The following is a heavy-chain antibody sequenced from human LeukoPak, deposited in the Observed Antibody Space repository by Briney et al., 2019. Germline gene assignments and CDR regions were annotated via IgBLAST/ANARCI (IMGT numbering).Heavy chain of an antibody. D-gene: IGHD5-18*01. CDR3: ARGHTYGYGVDV. V-gene: IGHV3-23*01. Sequence: GGSLRLSCAASGFTFSSYAMNWVRQAPGKGLEWVSTISGSGGSTYYADSVKGRFTISRDNAKNTLYLQMNSLRAEDTAVYYCARGHTYGYGVDVWGQGTTVTVSS. J-gene: IGHJ6*02. CDR2: ISGSGGST. CDR1: GFTFSSYA.